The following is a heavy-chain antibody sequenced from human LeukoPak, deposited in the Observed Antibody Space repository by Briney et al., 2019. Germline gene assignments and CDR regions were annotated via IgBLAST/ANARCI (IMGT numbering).Heavy chain of an antibody. CDR1: GFTFSSYA. CDR2: ISYDGSNK. J-gene: IGHJ4*02. V-gene: IGHV3-30*04. CDR3: ARAQYSSSADDFDY. D-gene: IGHD6-6*01. Sequence: GGSLRLSCAASGFTFSSYAMHWVRQAPGKGLEWVAVISYDGSNKYYADSVKGRFTISRDNAKNTLYLQMNSLRAEDTAVYYCARAQYSSSADDFDYWGQGTLVTVSS.